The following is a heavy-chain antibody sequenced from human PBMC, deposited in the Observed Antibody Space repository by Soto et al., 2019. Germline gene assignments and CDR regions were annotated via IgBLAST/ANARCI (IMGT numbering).Heavy chain of an antibody. CDR1: GYSFTSYW. V-gene: IGHV5-10-1*01. J-gene: IGHJ4*02. D-gene: IGHD3-22*01. CDR2: IDPSDSYT. Sequence: GESLKISCKGSGYSFTSYWISWVRQMPGKGLGWMGRIDPSDSYTNYSPSFQGHVTISADKSISTAYLQWSSLKASDTAMYYCARHRYYDSSGYYEIDYWGQGTLVTVSS. CDR3: ARHRYYDSSGYYEIDY.